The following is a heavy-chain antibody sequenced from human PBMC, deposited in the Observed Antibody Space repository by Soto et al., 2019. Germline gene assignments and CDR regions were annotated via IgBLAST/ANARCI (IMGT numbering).Heavy chain of an antibody. V-gene: IGHV4-34*01. J-gene: IGHJ6*02. CDR3: ARNRKQQLVLYYYGMDV. D-gene: IGHD6-13*01. CDR1: GGSFSGYY. Sequence: QVQLQQWGAGLLKPSETLSLTCAVYGGSFSGYYWSWIRQPPGKGLEWIGEINHSGSTNYNPSLKSRVPISVDTSKNQFSLKLSSVTAADTAVYYCARNRKQQLVLYYYGMDVWGQGTTVTVSS. CDR2: INHSGST.